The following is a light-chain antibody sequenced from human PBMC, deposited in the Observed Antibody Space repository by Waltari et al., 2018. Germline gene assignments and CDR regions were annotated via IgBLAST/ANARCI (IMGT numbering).Light chain of an antibody. CDR1: SDITVDDFN. V-gene: IGLV5-37*01. CDR2: YKSDSEK. Sequence: QPVLTQPPSSSASPGESARLTCTLPSDITVDDFNIYWSQPKPGSPPRFLLYYKSDSEKAQGSGVPSRFSGSKDASANAGILLISGLQSEDEADYYCMFWPSNVWVFGGGTKLTVL. CDR3: MFWPSNVWV. J-gene: IGLJ3*02.